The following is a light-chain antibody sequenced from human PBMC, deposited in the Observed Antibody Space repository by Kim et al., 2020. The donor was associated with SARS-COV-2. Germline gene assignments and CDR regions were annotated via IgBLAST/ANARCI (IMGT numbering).Light chain of an antibody. CDR3: QHYNNWPLT. V-gene: IGKV3-15*01. J-gene: IGKJ4*01. CDR1: QSVRRD. CDR2: AAS. Sequence: SVSPGERATLSCRASQSVRRDLAWYQKKPGQAPRLLIAAASTRATGTPARFSGSGSGTDFTLTIDSLQSEDFATYYCQHYNNWPLTFGGGTKVEI.